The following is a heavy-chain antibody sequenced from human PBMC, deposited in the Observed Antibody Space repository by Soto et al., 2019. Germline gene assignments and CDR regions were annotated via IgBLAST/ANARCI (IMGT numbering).Heavy chain of an antibody. J-gene: IGHJ4*02. CDR1: GFTFSRSA. Sequence: RASVKVSCKGSGFTFSRSAVQWVRQVRGQGLEWIGWIVAASGKTDYSQIFQERVTITRDMSTSTAYMELSSLSSEDTAVYYCAATLDWGSYDFGGYPSWGQGTLVTVSS. D-gene: IGHD3-22*01. V-gene: IGHV1-58*01. CDR3: AATLDWGSYDFGGYPS. CDR2: IVAASGKT.